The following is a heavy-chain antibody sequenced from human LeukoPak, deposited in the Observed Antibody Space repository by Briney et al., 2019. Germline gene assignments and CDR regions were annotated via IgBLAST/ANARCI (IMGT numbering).Heavy chain of an antibody. J-gene: IGHJ4*02. CDR3: ARAHGSESYYSTFDY. CDR2: FNSDGSST. Sequence: SGGSLRLSCAASGFTFSSYWMHWVRQAPGKGLVWVSRFNSDGSSTSYADSVKGRFTISRDNAKNTLSLQMNSLRADDTAVYYCARAHGSESYYSTFDYWGQGTLVTVSS. D-gene: IGHD3-10*01. V-gene: IGHV3-74*01. CDR1: GFTFSSYW.